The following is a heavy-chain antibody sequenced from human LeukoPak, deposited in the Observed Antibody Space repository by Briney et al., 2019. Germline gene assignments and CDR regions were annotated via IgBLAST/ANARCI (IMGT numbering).Heavy chain of an antibody. CDR3: ASAPITVFEVVKDAFDI. J-gene: IGHJ3*02. D-gene: IGHD3-3*01. Sequence: ASVKVSCKASGYTFTSYGISWVRQAPGQGLEWMGWISAYNGNTNYPQKLQGRATMTTDTSKRTAYMELRSLRSDDTAVYYCASAPITVFEVVKDAFDIWGQGTMVTVSS. V-gene: IGHV1-18*01. CDR2: ISAYNGNT. CDR1: GYTFTSYG.